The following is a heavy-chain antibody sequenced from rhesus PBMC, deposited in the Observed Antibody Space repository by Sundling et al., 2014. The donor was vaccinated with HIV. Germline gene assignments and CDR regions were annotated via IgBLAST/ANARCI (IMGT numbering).Heavy chain of an antibody. J-gene: IGHJ4*01. CDR2: INPNNGYT. CDR1: GYTFTSYS. V-gene: IGHV1-200*01. D-gene: IGHD6-19*01. Sequence: QVQLVQSGAEVKKPGASVKLSCKASGYTFTSYSINWVRQAPGQGLEWMGWINPNNGYTGYAQKFQDRVTMTRDTSTNTAYMELSSLRSEDTAVYYCAKGHRTDPWGQGVLVTVSS. CDR3: AKGHRTDP.